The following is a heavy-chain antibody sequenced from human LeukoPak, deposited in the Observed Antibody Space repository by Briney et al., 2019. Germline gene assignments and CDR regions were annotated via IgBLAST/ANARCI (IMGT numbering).Heavy chain of an antibody. CDR2: IYYSGST. V-gene: IGHV4-39*01. CDR3: ARGSGYYGVYEDAFDI. D-gene: IGHD3-22*01. Sequence: SETLSLTCTVPGGSISSSSYYWGWIRQPPGKGLEWIGSIYYSGSTYYNPSLKSRVTISVDTSKNQFSLKLSSVTAADTAVYYCARGSGYYGVYEDAFDIWGQGTMVTVSS. CDR1: GGSISSSSYY. J-gene: IGHJ3*02.